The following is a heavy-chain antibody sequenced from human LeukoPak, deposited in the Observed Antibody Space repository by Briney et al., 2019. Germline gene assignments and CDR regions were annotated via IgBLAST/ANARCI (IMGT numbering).Heavy chain of an antibody. CDR1: GYXFTGYY. J-gene: IGHJ4*02. CDR2: INPNSGGT. Sequence: ASVKVSCKTSGYXFTGYYIHWVRQAPGQGLKRMGWINPNSGGTNYAQNFQGTVTMTRDTSTSTAYMELSSLRSDDTAVYYCARRLGTGTTLGYWGQGILVTVSS. D-gene: IGHD1-1*01. CDR3: ARRLGTGTTLGY. V-gene: IGHV1-2*02.